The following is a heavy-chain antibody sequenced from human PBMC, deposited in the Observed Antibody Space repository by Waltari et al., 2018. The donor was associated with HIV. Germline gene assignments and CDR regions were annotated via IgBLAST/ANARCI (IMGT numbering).Heavy chain of an antibody. CDR2: MNMDGTRI. CDR3: AREDFGAGNWFFDL. CDR1: GFTFSNYW. D-gene: IGHD3-3*01. V-gene: IGHV3-74*01. J-gene: IGHJ2*01. Sequence: EVQLVESGGGLVQPGGSLRRSCATSGFTFSNYWMPLVRPATGTGLVWVSRMNMDGTRISYADSVKGRFTTSRDNAKHTLYLQMNSLRDEDTAVYYCAREDFGAGNWFFDLWGRGTLVTVSS.